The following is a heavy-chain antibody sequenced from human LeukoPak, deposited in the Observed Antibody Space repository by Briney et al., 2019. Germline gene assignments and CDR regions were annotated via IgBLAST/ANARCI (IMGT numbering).Heavy chain of an antibody. V-gene: IGHV4-59*01. CDR2: IYSSGST. CDR1: GGSMSSNY. J-gene: IGHJ4*02. CDR3: ARYGSGSYRQFDF. D-gene: IGHD3-10*01. Sequence: SETLSLTCTVSGGSMSSNYWSWIRQPPGKGLEWIGYIYSSGSTNYNPSLKGRVTMSLDTSKNQFSLKLSSVTAADTAVYYCARYGSGSYRQFDFWGQGTLVTVSS.